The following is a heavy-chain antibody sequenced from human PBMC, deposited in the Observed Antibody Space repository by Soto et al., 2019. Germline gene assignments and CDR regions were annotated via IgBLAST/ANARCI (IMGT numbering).Heavy chain of an antibody. J-gene: IGHJ5*02. CDR2: LFYSGGT. D-gene: IGHD5-18*01. CDR1: GDSISTSNYY. CDR3: ARGKGIQLWLSGWYDGWFDP. Sequence: PSETLSLTCSVSGDSISTSNYYWGWIRQPPGKGLEWIGHLFYSGGTYYNPSLKSRVSISVDTSKNEFSLKLSSVTAADTAVYYCARGKGIQLWLSGWYDGWFDPWGQGTLVTVSS. V-gene: IGHV4-39*02.